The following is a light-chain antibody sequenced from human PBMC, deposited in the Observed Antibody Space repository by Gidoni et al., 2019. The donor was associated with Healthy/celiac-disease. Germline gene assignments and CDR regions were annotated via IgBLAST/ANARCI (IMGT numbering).Light chain of an antibody. Sequence: SYELTQPPAVSGSPGQTARITCSGDALPKQYAYWYQQKPGQAPVLVISKDSERPSGIPERFSGSSSGTTVTLTISGVQAEDEADYYCQSADSSGTYVVFGGGTKLTVL. J-gene: IGLJ2*01. CDR3: QSADSSGTYVV. V-gene: IGLV3-25*03. CDR2: KDS. CDR1: ALPKQY.